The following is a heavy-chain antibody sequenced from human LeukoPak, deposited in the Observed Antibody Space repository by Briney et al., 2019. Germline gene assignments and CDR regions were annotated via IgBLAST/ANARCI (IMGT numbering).Heavy chain of an antibody. V-gene: IGHV3-9*03. D-gene: IGHD4-23*01. CDR1: GFTFDDYA. CDR3: AKDIYGGNSFTWNFDY. Sequence: GGSLRLSCAASGFTFDDYAMHWVRQAPGKGLEWVSGISWNSGSIMYADSVKGRFTISRDNAKNSLYLQMNGLRAEDMALYYCAKDIYGGNSFTWNFDYWGQGTLVTVSS. CDR2: ISWNSGSI. J-gene: IGHJ4*02.